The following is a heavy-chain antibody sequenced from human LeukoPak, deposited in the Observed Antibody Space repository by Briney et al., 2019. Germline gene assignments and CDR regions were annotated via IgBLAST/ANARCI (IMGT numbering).Heavy chain of an antibody. Sequence: GGSLRLSCGASGFTFGTYWMHWVRQAPGKGLVWVSGINSDGGTTTYADSVKGRLTISRDNAKNTLYLQMNSLRAEDTAVYYCARDLGGAPKYWGQGTLVTVSS. V-gene: IGHV3-74*01. CDR3: ARDLGGAPKY. D-gene: IGHD3-10*01. CDR2: INSDGGTT. J-gene: IGHJ4*02. CDR1: GFTFGTYW.